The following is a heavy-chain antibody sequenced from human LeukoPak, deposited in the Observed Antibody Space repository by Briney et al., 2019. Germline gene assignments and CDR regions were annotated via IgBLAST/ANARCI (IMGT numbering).Heavy chain of an antibody. J-gene: IGHJ4*02. D-gene: IGHD3-10*01. CDR2: ITGSGGRT. CDR1: GFTFSSYA. CDR3: AKTFYGSENYYSLFDY. Sequence: GGPLRLSRAGSGFTFSSYAMTWVRQAPGKGLVWVSSITGSGGRTYYADSVRGRFTISRDNSKNTLYLQVSSLRAEDTAVYYCAKTFYGSENYYSLFDYWGQGTLVTVSS. V-gene: IGHV3-23*01.